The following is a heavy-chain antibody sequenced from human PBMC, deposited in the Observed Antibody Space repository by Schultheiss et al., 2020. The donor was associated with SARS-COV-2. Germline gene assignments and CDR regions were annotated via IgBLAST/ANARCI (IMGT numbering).Heavy chain of an antibody. CDR2: IYYSGST. V-gene: IGHV4-39*01. Sequence: SETLSLTCTVSGGSISSSSYYWGWIRQPPGKGLEWIGSIYYSGSTYYNPSLKSRVTISVDTSKNQFSLKLSSVTAADTAVYYCARRSLYGDYVLFDLWGRGTLVTVSS. CDR3: ARRSLYGDYVLFDL. D-gene: IGHD4-17*01. J-gene: IGHJ2*01. CDR1: GGSISSSSYY.